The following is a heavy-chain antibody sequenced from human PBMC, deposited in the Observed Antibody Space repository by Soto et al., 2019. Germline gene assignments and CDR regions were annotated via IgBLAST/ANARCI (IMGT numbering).Heavy chain of an antibody. CDR2: IYYSGST. Sequence: SETLSLTCTVSGGSISSYYWSWIRQPPGKGLEWIGYIYYSGSTNYNPSLKSRVTISVDTSKNQFSLKLSSVTAADTAVYYCARHIRSSGWYYFDYWGQGTLVTVSS. J-gene: IGHJ4*02. D-gene: IGHD6-19*01. CDR1: GGSISSYY. CDR3: ARHIRSSGWYYFDY. V-gene: IGHV4-59*08.